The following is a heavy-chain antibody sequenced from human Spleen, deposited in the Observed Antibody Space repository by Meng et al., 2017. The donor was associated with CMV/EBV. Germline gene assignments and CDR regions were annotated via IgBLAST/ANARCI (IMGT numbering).Heavy chain of an antibody. CDR1: GFTFSSYA. CDR3: GRDLTGERDQ. V-gene: IGHV3-74*03. Sequence: EGPRVESGGGVCQPGESLRLSLAASGFTFSSYAMHWVRQVPGKGLVWVSRLNEDGSFTSYADSVKGRFTISRDNAKNTLYLQMNSLRVDDSGVYYCGRDLTGERDQWGQGTLVTVSS. D-gene: IGHD7-27*01. CDR2: LNEDGSFT. J-gene: IGHJ4*02.